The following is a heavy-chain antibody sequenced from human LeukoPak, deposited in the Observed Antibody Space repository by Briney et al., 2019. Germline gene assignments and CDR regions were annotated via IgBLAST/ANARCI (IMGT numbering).Heavy chain of an antibody. V-gene: IGHV3-7*01. CDR2: IKQDGSEK. CDR3: ARYYSSSWYSYYYYYYMDV. J-gene: IGHJ6*03. D-gene: IGHD6-13*01. Sequence: PGGSLRLSCAASGFTFSSYWMSWVRQAPGKGLEWVANIKQDGSEKYYVDSVKGRFTISRDNAKNSLYLQMNSLRAEDTAVYYCARYYSSSWYSYYYYYYMDVWGKGTTVTVSS. CDR1: GFTFSSYW.